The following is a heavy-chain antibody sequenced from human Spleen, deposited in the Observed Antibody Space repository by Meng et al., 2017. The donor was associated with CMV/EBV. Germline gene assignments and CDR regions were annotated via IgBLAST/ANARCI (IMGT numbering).Heavy chain of an antibody. J-gene: IGHJ4*02. D-gene: IGHD1-26*01. CDR1: GFTFSTYS. Sequence: GESLKISCAASGFTFSTYSMNWVRQAPEKGLEWVSYISGSSSTIYYADSVKGRFTISRDNAKNSLYLQVHSLRAEDTAVYYCARAYSGSYGSFDYWGQGTLVTVSS. CDR2: ISGSSSTI. V-gene: IGHV3-48*04. CDR3: ARAYSGSYGSFDY.